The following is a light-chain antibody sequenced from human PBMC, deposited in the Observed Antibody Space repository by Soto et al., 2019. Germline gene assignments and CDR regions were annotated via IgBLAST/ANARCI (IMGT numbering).Light chain of an antibody. V-gene: IGKV4-1*01. J-gene: IGKJ2*01. CDR3: QQYNSPPYT. Sequence: DIVMTQSPESLAVSLGERATINCKSSQSILYSSNNKNQLAWYQQKPGQPPKLLIYWASTRESGVPDRFSGSESGTDFTLTISSQQAEDVAVYYCQQYNSPPYTFGQGTKLEI. CDR1: QSILYSSNNKNQ. CDR2: WAS.